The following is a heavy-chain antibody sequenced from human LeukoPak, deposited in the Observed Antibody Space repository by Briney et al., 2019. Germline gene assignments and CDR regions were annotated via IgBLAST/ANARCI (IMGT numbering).Heavy chain of an antibody. D-gene: IGHD2-21*01. CDR3: ARARHCASSSCIHDF. CDR2: IFPGDFDT. J-gene: IGHJ4*02. Sequence: GESLKISCKPSGYSFTSHWIAWVRQMPGRGLEWMGIIFPGDFDTRYSPSFQSQVTISADKSISTAYLEWSGLTASDTAIYYCARARHCASSSCIHDFWGPGTQVTVSS. V-gene: IGHV5-51*01. CDR1: GYSFTSHW.